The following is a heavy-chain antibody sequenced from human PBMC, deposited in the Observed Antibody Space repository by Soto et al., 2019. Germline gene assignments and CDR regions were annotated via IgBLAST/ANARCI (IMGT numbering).Heavy chain of an antibody. J-gene: IGHJ4*02. CDR1: GASISSGGYY. CDR2: ISYSGIT. V-gene: IGHV4-31*03. D-gene: IGHD3-9*01. Sequence: SEILSLTCTVSGASISSGGYYWTWIRQHPEKGLEWIGYISYSGITYYHPSLKSRVTISVDTSKNQFSLNLSSVTAADTAVYYCAREALALTDSFHFDYWGQGALVTVSS. CDR3: AREALALTDSFHFDY.